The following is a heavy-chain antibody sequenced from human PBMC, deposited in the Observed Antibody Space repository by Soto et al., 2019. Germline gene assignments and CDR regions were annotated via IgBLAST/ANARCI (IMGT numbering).Heavy chain of an antibody. CDR1: GFRFKSFV. J-gene: IGHJ4*02. CDR2: TSYDGNNK. V-gene: IGHV3-30*19. Sequence: QVQLVESGGGVVLPGTSLRLSCAASGFRFKSFVMHWVRQAPGKGLEWVAFTSYDGNNKDYGDSVKGRFTVSRDNSQNTLHLQMDFLRPEDTALYYCARWGTTGGFDLWGQGTLVSVSS. D-gene: IGHD3-16*01. CDR3: ARWGTTGGFDL.